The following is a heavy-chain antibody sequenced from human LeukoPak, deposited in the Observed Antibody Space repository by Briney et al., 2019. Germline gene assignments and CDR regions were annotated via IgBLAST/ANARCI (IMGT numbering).Heavy chain of an antibody. CDR3: ARDIRIAARPGPYY. J-gene: IGHJ4*02. D-gene: IGHD6-6*01. Sequence: WASVKVSCKASGYTFTGYYMHWVRQAPGQGLEWMGWINPNSGGTNYAQKFQGRVPMTRDTPISTAYMELSRLRSDDTAVYYCARDIRIAARPGPYYWGQGTLVTVSS. V-gene: IGHV1-2*02. CDR1: GYTFTGYY. CDR2: INPNSGGT.